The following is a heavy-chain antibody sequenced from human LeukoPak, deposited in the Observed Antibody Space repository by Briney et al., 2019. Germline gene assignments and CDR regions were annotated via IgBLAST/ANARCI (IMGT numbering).Heavy chain of an antibody. CDR1: GYSFTSYW. J-gene: IGHJ3*02. CDR3: ASFMVRGVILDAFDI. D-gene: IGHD3-10*01. V-gene: IGHV5-51*01. CDR2: IYPGDSDT. Sequence: GESLKISCKGSGYSFTSYWIGWVRQVPGKGLGWMGIIYPGDSDTRYSPSFQGQVTISADKSISTAYLQWSSLKASDTAMYYCASFMVRGVILDAFDIWGQGTMVTVSS.